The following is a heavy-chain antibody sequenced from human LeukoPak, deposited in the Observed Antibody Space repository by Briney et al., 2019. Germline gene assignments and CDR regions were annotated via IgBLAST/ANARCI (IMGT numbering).Heavy chain of an antibody. J-gene: IGHJ6*02. CDR3: AKDIVATNPYYYYGMDV. V-gene: IGHV3-30*18. Sequence: GGSLRLSCAASGXTFSSYGMHWVRQAPGKGLEWVAVISYDGFNKYYADSVKGRFTISRDNSKNTLYLQMNSLRAEDTAVYYCAKDIVATNPYYYYGMDVWGQGTTVTVSS. CDR2: ISYDGFNK. D-gene: IGHD5-12*01. CDR1: GXTFSSYG.